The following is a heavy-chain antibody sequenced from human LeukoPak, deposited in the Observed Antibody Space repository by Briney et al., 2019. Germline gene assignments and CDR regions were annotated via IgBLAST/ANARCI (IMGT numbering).Heavy chain of an antibody. CDR1: GFSLRTSGVG. CDR2: IYWDDDK. J-gene: IGHJ4*02. Sequence: KESGPTLVKPTQTLTLTCTFSGFSLRTSGVGVGWIRQPPGKALEWLALIYWDDDKRYSPSLKSRLTITKDTSKNQVVLTMTNMDPVDTATHYCAHRPPGGYSYVFDYWGQGTLVTVSS. D-gene: IGHD5-18*01. CDR3: AHRPPGGYSYVFDY. V-gene: IGHV2-5*02.